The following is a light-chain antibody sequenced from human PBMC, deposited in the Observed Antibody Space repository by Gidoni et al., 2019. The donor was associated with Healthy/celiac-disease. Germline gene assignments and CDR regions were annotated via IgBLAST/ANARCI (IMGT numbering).Light chain of an antibody. J-gene: IGKJ2*01. Sequence: EIVMTPSPATLSLSPGERATLSCRASQSVSSNLAWYQQKPGQAPRLLINGASTRATGIPARFSGSGSGTEFTLTISSLQSEDVAVYYCQQYNNWPLTFGQGTKLEIK. CDR3: QQYNNWPLT. CDR2: GAS. CDR1: QSVSSN. V-gene: IGKV3-15*01.